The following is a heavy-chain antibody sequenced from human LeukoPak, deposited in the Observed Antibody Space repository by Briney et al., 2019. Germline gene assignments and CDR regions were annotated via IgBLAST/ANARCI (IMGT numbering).Heavy chain of an antibody. CDR3: AKDAQRGVDYSNSLEY. CDR1: GLTFSHYG. V-gene: IGHV3-33*06. CDR2: IWSDGRNK. D-gene: IGHD4-11*01. Sequence: PERSLRLSCSASGLTFSHYGFHWVRQAPGKGLEWVAVIWSDGRNKYYGDSVKGRFIIYRDDSQNTISLQMNSLRSEDTGVYYCAKDAQRGVDYSNSLEYWGQGSLVIVSS. J-gene: IGHJ4*02.